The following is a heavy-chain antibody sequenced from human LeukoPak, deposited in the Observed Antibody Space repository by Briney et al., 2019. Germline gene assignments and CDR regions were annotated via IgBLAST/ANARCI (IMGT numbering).Heavy chain of an antibody. Sequence: ASVKVSCKASGYTFTSYDINWVRQATGQGLERMGWMNPNSGNTGYAQKFQGRVTMTRNTSISTAYMELSSLRSEDTAVYYCARGPYYYDSSGYYDQDYWGQGTLVTVSS. J-gene: IGHJ4*02. CDR1: GYTFTSYD. CDR3: ARGPYYYDSSGYYDQDY. CDR2: MNPNSGNT. V-gene: IGHV1-8*01. D-gene: IGHD3-22*01.